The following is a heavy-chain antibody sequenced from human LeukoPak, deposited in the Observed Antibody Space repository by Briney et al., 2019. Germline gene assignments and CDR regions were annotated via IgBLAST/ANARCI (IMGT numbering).Heavy chain of an antibody. V-gene: IGHV1-18*01. CDR2: ISAYNGNT. CDR3: ARDPVLTVTTHWGFDP. J-gene: IGHJ5*02. CDR1: GYTFTSYG. D-gene: IGHD4-17*01. Sequence: ASVKVSCKASGYTFTSYGISWVRQAPGQGLEWMGWISAYNGNTNYAQKLRGRVTMTTDTSTSTAYMELRSLRSDDTAVYYCARDPVLTVTTHWGFDPWGQGTLVTVSS.